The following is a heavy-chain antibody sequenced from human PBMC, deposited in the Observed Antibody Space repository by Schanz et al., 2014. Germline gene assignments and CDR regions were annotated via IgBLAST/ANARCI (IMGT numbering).Heavy chain of an antibody. J-gene: IGHJ4*02. V-gene: IGHV3-23*04. D-gene: IGHD1-1*01. CDR2: ITGASDHI. Sequence: EVHLVESGGGLVQPGGSLRLSCAASTFTFSSDWMSWVRQAPGKGLEWVSGITGASDHIDYAESVKGRFTISRDNSKNTLYLQMDSLRAEDTAVYFCAKKVPAYNPFDSWGQGTLVTVSS. CDR3: AKKVPAYNPFDS. CDR1: TFTFSSDW.